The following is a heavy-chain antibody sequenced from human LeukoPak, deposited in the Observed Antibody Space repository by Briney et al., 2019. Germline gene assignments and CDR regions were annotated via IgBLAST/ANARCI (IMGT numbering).Heavy chain of an antibody. D-gene: IGHD3-10*01. CDR3: AKVGEPYGSGSYYVDY. V-gene: IGHV3-23*01. J-gene: IGHJ4*02. CDR1: GFTFSTYA. CDR2: ISGRGGST. Sequence: GGSPRLSCAASGFTFSTYAMSWVRQAPGKGLEWVSAISGRGGSTYYADSVKGRFTISRDNSKNTLYLQMNTLRAEDTAVYYCAKVGEPYGSGSYYVDYWGQGTLVTVSS.